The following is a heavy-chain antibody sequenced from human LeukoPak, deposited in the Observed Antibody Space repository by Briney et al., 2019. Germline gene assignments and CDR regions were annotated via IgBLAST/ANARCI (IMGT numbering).Heavy chain of an antibody. CDR1: GGSISSSSYY. V-gene: IGHV4-39*01. CDR2: IYYSGST. Sequence: SETLSLTCTVSGGSISSSSYYWGWIRQPPGKGLEWIGSIYYSGSTYYNPSLKSRVTISVDTSKNQFSLKLSSVTAADTAVYYCAVGTHYDILTGYPVNWGQGTLVTVSS. D-gene: IGHD3-9*01. CDR3: AVGTHYDILTGYPVN. J-gene: IGHJ4*02.